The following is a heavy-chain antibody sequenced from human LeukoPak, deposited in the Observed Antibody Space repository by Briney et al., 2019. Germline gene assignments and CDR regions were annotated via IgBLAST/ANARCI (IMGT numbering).Heavy chain of an antibody. Sequence: ASVKVSCKASGYTFTSYDINWVRQAAGQGLEWMGWMNPNSGNTGYAQKFQGRVTMTRNTSISTAYMELSSLRSDDTAVYYCAREGDYGDLIDDYWGQGTLVTVSS. CDR1: GYTFTSYD. CDR3: AREGDYGDLIDDY. V-gene: IGHV1-8*01. CDR2: MNPNSGNT. D-gene: IGHD4-17*01. J-gene: IGHJ4*02.